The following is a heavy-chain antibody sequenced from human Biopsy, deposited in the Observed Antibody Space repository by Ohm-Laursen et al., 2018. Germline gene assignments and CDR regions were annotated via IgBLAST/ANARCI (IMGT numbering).Heavy chain of an antibody. CDR3: ARGRGWGNTYFRSFDY. V-gene: IGHV4-59*01. CDR2: NQNSGST. J-gene: IGHJ4*02. Sequence: TLSLTCAVSGGSLSGYFWSWIRQPPGKGLEWIGHNQNSGSTNYNPSLKSRVTISADTSKNQFFLKLSSVTAADTAMYYCARGRGWGNTYFRSFDYWGQGTLVTVSS. CDR1: GGSLSGYF. D-gene: IGHD3-9*01.